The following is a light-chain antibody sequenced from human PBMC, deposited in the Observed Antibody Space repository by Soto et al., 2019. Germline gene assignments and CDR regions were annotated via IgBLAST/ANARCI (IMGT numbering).Light chain of an antibody. CDR1: SSNIGSNY. CDR3: AAWDDSLSGAV. CDR2: TND. J-gene: IGLJ2*01. V-gene: IGLV1-47*01. Sequence: QSVLTQPLSASGTPGQRVTISCSGSSSNIGSNYVYWYQQLPGTAPKLLIYTNDQRPSGVPDRFSGSKSGTSASLAISGLRSEDEAHYYCAAWDDSLSGAVFGGGTKVTVL.